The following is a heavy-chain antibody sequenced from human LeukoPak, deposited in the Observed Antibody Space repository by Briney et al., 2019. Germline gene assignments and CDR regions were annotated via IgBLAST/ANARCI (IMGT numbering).Heavy chain of an antibody. J-gene: IGHJ1*01. CDR1: GFTFNNYG. Sequence: GGPLSPSCAPSGFTFNNYGMPWVGQAAGKGRNGVAFIRYDGSKDCYADSVKGRFTISRDNSKNTLYLQMSSLRPDDTAVYYCAKVHGFYYILQHWGQGTLVTVST. D-gene: IGHD3-10*01. CDR3: AKVHGFYYILQH. V-gene: IGHV3-30*02. CDR2: IRYDGSKD.